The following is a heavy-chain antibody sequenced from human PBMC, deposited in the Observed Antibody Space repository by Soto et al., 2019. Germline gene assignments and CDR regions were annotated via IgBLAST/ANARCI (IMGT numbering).Heavy chain of an antibody. CDR1: GDTFADYY. CDR3: ARGGHIVVVTAALDH. D-gene: IGHD2-21*02. V-gene: IGHV1-46*01. CDR2: VNPSGGHT. J-gene: IGHJ4*02. Sequence: QVQLMQSGAEVKKPGASGKVSCKASGDTFADYYIHWVRQAPGQGLEWVGTVNPSGGHTTYAQHFLCRVTMSRDTSTSTLNMVLPSLTSDDAAIYYCARGGHIVVVTAALDHWGQGTLVTVSS.